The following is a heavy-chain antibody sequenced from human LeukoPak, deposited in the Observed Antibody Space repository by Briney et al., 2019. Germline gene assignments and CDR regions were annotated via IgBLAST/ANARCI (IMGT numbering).Heavy chain of an antibody. CDR2: IYYSGST. V-gene: IGHV4-59*04. CDR1: GGSISSYY. D-gene: IGHD6-19*01. J-gene: IGHJ4*02. CDR3: ARHWRYSSGWYRGGFDY. Sequence: SETLSLTCTVSGGSISSYYWSWIRQPPGKGLEWIGYIYYSGSTYYNPSLKSRVTISVDTSKNQFSLKLSSVTAADTAVYYCARHWRYSSGWYRGGFDYWGQGTLVTVSS.